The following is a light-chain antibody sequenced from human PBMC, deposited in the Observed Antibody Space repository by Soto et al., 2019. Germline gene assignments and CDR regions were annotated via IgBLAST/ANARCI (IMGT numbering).Light chain of an antibody. CDR2: GAS. Sequence: VLTQSPGTLSLSPGERATLSCGTSQPISPSYLAWYQQRPGQAPRLLISGASSRASGIPDRFSGSVSGTDFTLTITSLEAEDFALYYCNHGGTFGQGTKVEIK. V-gene: IGKV3-20*01. J-gene: IGKJ1*01. CDR3: NHGGT. CDR1: QPISPSY.